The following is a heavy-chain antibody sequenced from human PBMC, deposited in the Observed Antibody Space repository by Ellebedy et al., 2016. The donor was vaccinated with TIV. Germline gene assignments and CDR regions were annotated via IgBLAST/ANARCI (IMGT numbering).Heavy chain of an antibody. CDR1: GYTFTSYD. J-gene: IGHJ5*02. D-gene: IGHD3-10*01. CDR3: ARVNVVLLWFGESVNWFDP. V-gene: IGHV1-8*01. CDR2: MNPNSGNT. Sequence: ASVKVSXXASGYTFTSYDINWVRQATGQGLEWMGWMNPNSGNTGYAQKFQGRVTMTRNTSISTAYMELSSLRSEDTAVYYCARVNVVLLWFGESVNWFDPWGQGTLVTVSS.